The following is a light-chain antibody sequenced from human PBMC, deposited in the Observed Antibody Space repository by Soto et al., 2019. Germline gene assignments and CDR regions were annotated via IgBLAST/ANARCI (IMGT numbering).Light chain of an antibody. CDR1: SSNIGSNY. Sequence: QPVLTQPPSASGTPGQRVTISCSGSSSNIGSNYVYWYRQLLGTAPKLLIYRNNQRPSGVPDRFSGSKSGTSASLAISGLRSEDEADYYCAAWDDSLSGALFGGGTQLTVL. J-gene: IGLJ7*01. CDR2: RNN. V-gene: IGLV1-47*01. CDR3: AAWDDSLSGAL.